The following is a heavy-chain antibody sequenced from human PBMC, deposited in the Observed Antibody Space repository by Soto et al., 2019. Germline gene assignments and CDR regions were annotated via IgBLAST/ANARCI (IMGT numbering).Heavy chain of an antibody. Sequence: SETLSLTCTVSTGSISSYFWSWVRQPPGKGLEWIGYIYYSGSTNYNPSLKGRVTMSVDTSKNQFSLSLTSLTAADTAIYYCARANWYSEYWGQGTLVTVSS. CDR1: TGSISSYF. CDR3: ARANWYSEY. V-gene: IGHV4-59*01. J-gene: IGHJ4*02. D-gene: IGHD7-27*01. CDR2: IYYSGST.